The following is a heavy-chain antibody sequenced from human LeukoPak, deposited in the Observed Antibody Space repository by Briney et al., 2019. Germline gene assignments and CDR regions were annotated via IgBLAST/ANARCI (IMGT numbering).Heavy chain of an antibody. CDR2: FYTGGST. CDR1: GGSVTNYH. Sequence: SETLSLPCTVSGGSVTNYHWSWIRQPAGKGLEWIARFYTGGSTTYNPSLNGRATMSVDTSMNHFSLKLTSVTAADTAIYYCATVEVGTVDVFDIWGQGTLVTVSS. CDR3: ATVEVGTVDVFDI. D-gene: IGHD1-26*01. J-gene: IGHJ3*02. V-gene: IGHV4-4*07.